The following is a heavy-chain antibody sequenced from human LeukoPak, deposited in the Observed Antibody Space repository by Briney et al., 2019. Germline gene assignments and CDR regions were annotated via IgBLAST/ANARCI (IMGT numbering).Heavy chain of an antibody. CDR2: IWSDATNQ. CDR1: GCTFSHFG. CDR3: AKDAQRGFDYSNSLEH. J-gene: IGHJ4*02. V-gene: IGHV3-30*02. Sequence: GGSLSLFCEASGCTFSHFGMQWVRQARGKGRVWVAFIWSDATNQSDGDSVKGRFTISRDNFKKTVSLQMDSLRAEDTAVYYCAKDAQRGFDYSNSLEHWGQGSLVTVSS. D-gene: IGHD4-11*01.